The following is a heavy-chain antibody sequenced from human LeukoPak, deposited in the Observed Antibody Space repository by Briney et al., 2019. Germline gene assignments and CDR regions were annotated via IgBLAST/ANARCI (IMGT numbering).Heavy chain of an antibody. J-gene: IGHJ2*01. D-gene: IGHD6-19*01. CDR3: ARGDRYSSGWSYWYFDL. V-gene: IGHV1-69*01. CDR2: IIPIFGTA. CDR1: GYSFTSYW. Sequence: QISCKGSGYSFTSYWIGWVRQMPGKGLEWMGGIIPIFGTANYAQKFQGRVTITADESTSTAYMELSSLRSEDTAVYYCARGDRYSSGWSYWYFDLWGRGTLVTVSS.